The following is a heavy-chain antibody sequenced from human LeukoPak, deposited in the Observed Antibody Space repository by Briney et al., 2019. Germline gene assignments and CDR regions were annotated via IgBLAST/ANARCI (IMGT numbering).Heavy chain of an antibody. D-gene: IGHD2-2*01. Sequence: ASVKVSCKASGYTFTSYGINWVRQATGQGLEWMGWMNPNTGNTDTAQKFQGRVTMTRSTSITTAYMELSSLRSDDTAVYYCARDESPPVPAASLDYWGQGTLVTVSS. CDR2: MNPNTGNT. V-gene: IGHV1-8*02. CDR1: GYTFTSYG. J-gene: IGHJ4*02. CDR3: ARDESPPVPAASLDY.